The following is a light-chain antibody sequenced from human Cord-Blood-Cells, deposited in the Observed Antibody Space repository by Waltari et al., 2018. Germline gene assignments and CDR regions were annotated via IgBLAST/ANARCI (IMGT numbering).Light chain of an antibody. CDR2: DVS. CDR3: ISYTSSSTLV. V-gene: IGLV2-14*03. CDR1: SSDVGGYNY. Sequence: QSALTQPASVSGSPGQSITISCTGTSSDVGGYNYVSWYQQHPGKAPKLMIYDVSNRPSGVSNRFSGSKSVNTASLTISGLQAEDEADYYCISYTSSSTLVFGGGTKLTVL. J-gene: IGLJ3*02.